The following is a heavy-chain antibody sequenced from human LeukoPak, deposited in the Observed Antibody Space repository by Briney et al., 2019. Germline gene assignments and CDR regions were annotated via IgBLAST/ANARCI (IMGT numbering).Heavy chain of an antibody. CDR1: GYTLTELS. Sequence: ASVKVSCKVSGYTLTELSMHWVRQAPGKGLEWMGGFDPEDGETIYAQKLQGRVTMTTDTSTSTAYMELRSLRSDDTAVYYCARDPRGGPLKYWGQGTLVTVSS. D-gene: IGHD3-16*01. CDR2: FDPEDGET. CDR3: ARDPRGGPLKY. J-gene: IGHJ4*02. V-gene: IGHV1-24*01.